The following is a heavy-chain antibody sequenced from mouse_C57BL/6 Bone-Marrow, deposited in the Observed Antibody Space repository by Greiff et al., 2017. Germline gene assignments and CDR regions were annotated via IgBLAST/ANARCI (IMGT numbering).Heavy chain of an antibody. CDR3: AILGNYVSAWFAY. V-gene: IGHV5-6*01. Sequence: EVHLVESGGDLVKPGGSLKLSCAASGFTFSSYGMSWVRQTPDKRLEWVATISSGGSYTNYPDSVKGLFTLSRDNAKNTLYLQMSSLKSEDTAMYYCAILGNYVSAWFAYWGQGTLVTVSA. J-gene: IGHJ3*01. CDR1: GFTFSSYG. CDR2: ISSGGSYT. D-gene: IGHD2-1*01.